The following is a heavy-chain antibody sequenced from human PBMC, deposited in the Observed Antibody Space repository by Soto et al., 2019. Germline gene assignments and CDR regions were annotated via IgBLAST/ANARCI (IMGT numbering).Heavy chain of an antibody. J-gene: IGHJ6*01. CDR2: IYYSGST. V-gene: IGHV4-39*01. CDR3: ARQGYYGSGSYFSYYYYG. CDR1: GGSISSSSYY. D-gene: IGHD3-10*01. Sequence: SETLSLTCTVSGGSISSSSYYWGWIRQPPGKGLEWIGSIYYSGSTYYNPSLKSRVTISVDTSKNQFSLKLSSVTAADTAVYYCARQGYYGSGSYFSYYYYG.